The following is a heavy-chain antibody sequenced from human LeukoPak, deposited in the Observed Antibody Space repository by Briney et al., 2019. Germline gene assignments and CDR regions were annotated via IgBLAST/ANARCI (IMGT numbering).Heavy chain of an antibody. Sequence: SETLSLTCTVSGYSISSGYLWGWIRQPPGKGLEWIGYIYYSGSTNYNPSLKSRVTISVDTSKNQFSLKLSSVTAADTAVYYCARDRWETGNFDYWGQGTLVTVSS. CDR2: IYYSGST. V-gene: IGHV4-61*01. CDR1: GYSISSGYL. J-gene: IGHJ4*02. D-gene: IGHD1-26*01. CDR3: ARDRWETGNFDY.